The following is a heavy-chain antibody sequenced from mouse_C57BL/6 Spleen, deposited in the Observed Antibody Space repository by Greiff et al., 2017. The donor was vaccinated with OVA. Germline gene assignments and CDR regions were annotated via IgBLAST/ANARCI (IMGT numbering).Heavy chain of an antibody. CDR1: GYTFTSYG. J-gene: IGHJ3*01. CDR3: ARWDSSGTSAY. Sequence: QVQLQQSGAELARPGASVKLSCKASGYTFTSYGISWVKQRTGQGLEWIGEIYPRSGNTYYNEKFKGKATLTADKSSSTAYMELRSLTSEDSAVYFCARWDSSGTSAYWGQGTLVTVSA. CDR2: IYPRSGNT. V-gene: IGHV1-81*01. D-gene: IGHD3-2*02.